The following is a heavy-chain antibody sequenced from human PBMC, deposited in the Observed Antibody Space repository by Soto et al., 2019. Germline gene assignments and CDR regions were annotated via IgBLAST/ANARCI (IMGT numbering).Heavy chain of an antibody. CDR1: GGSIRGYY. V-gene: IGHV4-59*01. Sequence: QVQLQESGPGLVKPSETLSLTCTVSGGSIRGYYWSWIRQPPGKVLEWMGYIYYSVGTNYNPSLKSRVTISVYTSKNQCSLKLISVTAADTAVYYCAREFRGDDRVGYSGWYFDYWGQGTLVTVAS. J-gene: IGHJ4*02. CDR3: AREFRGDDRVGYSGWYFDY. D-gene: IGHD3-22*01. CDR2: IYYSVGT.